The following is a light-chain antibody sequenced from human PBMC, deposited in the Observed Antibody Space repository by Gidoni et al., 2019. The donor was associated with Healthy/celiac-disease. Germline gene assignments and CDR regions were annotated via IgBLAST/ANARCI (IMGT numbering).Light chain of an antibody. CDR2: EVS. V-gene: IGLV2-14*01. CDR1: SRDVGGYNY. Sequence: QSALTQPASVSGSPGQSITLSCPGTSRDVGGYNYASWYQQHPGKAPKLMIYEVSNRPSGVPDRFSGSKSGNTASLTISGLQAEDEADYYCSSYTSSTLVFGGGTKLTVL. J-gene: IGLJ2*01. CDR3: SSYTSSTLV.